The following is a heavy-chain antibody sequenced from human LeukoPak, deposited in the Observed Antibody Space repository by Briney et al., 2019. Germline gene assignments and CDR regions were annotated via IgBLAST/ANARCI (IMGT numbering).Heavy chain of an antibody. V-gene: IGHV4-34*01. Sequence: NPSETLSLTCAVYGGSFSGYYWSWIRQPPGKGLEWIGEINHSGSTNYNPSLKSRVTISVDTSKNQFSLKLSSVTAADTAVYYCARENSSSSPPYYFDYWGQGTLVTVSS. D-gene: IGHD6-6*01. CDR3: ARENSSSSPPYYFDY. CDR2: INHSGST. CDR1: GGSFSGYY. J-gene: IGHJ4*02.